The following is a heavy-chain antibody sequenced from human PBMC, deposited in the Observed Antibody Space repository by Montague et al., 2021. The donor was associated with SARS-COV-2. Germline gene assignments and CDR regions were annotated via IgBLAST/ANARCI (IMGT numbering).Heavy chain of an antibody. CDR1: GGSIKNYF. J-gene: IGHJ4*02. Sequence: SETLSLTCTVSGGSIKNYFWSWIRQPPGKGLEWIGYIYYYGNTHXNSSLKSRATISVDTSRNLFSLQLRSVTTADTAVYSCAKECGSGSIDPTYWGQGVLVTVSS. D-gene: IGHD3-10*01. V-gene: IGHV4-59*01. CDR3: AKECGSGSIDPTY. CDR2: IYYYGNT.